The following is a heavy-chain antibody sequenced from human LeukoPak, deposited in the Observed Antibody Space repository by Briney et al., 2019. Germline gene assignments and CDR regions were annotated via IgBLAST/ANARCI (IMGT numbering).Heavy chain of an antibody. D-gene: IGHD7-27*01. V-gene: IGHV3-33*01. Sequence: PGGSLRLSCAASGFTFSSYGMHWVRQAPGKGLEWVAVMWFDGSNKYYADSVKGRFTISRDNSKNTLYLQMNSLRAEDTAVYYCARDRDWGCSYCSYWGQGTLVTVSS. CDR3: ARDRDWGCSYCSY. CDR2: MWFDGSNK. J-gene: IGHJ4*02. CDR1: GFTFSSYG.